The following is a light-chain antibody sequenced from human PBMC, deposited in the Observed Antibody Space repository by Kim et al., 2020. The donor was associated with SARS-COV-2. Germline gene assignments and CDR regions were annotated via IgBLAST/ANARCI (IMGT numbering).Light chain of an antibody. Sequence: SYKLTQPPSVSVSPGQTASITCSGDKLGDKYACWYQQKPGQSPVLVIYQDSKRPSGIPERFSGSNSGNTATLTISGTQAMDEADYYCQAWDSSVVFGGGTKLTVL. J-gene: IGLJ2*01. CDR3: QAWDSSVV. V-gene: IGLV3-1*01. CDR1: KLGDKY. CDR2: QDS.